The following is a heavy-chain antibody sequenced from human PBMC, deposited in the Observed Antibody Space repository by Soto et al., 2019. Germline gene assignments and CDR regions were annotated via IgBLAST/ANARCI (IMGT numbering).Heavy chain of an antibody. J-gene: IGHJ4*02. CDR3: VQGAWLDS. V-gene: IGHV3-23*01. CDR2: IRGSSGST. Sequence: EVQLLESGGGLVQPGGSLILSCAASGFTFSTFDMTWVRQPPGKGLEWVSLIRGSSGSTYYADSVKGRFTISKDNSKITLYLQTNSLRAEDTAVYFCVQGAWLDSWGPGNMVTVSS. CDR1: GFTFSTFD.